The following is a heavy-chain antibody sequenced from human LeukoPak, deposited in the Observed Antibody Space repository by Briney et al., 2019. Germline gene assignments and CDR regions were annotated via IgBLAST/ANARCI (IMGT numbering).Heavy chain of an antibody. CDR3: ARSDSSGHYYVDY. CDR2: IYSGGGT. V-gene: IGHV3-53*01. J-gene: IGHJ4*02. Sequence: GGSLRLSCAASGFTVSSNYMGWVRQAPGKGLEWVSVIYSGGGTYYAGSVKGRFTISRDNSKNTLDLQMNSLRAEDTAVYYCARSDSSGHYYVDYWGQGTLVTVSS. CDR1: GFTVSSNY. D-gene: IGHD3-22*01.